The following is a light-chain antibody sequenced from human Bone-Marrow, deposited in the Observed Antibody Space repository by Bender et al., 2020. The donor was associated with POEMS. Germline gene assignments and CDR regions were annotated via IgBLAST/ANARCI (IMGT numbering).Light chain of an antibody. Sequence: SYVLTQSPSVSVAPGQTARITCGGSNIGSKNVHWYHQKPGQAPVLVVYDDSDRPSGIPERFSGSNSGNTATLTISRVEAGDEADYYCQVWDSITLVFGGGTKLTVL. CDR2: DDS. V-gene: IGLV3-21*02. CDR3: QVWDSITLV. J-gene: IGLJ2*01. CDR1: NIGSKN.